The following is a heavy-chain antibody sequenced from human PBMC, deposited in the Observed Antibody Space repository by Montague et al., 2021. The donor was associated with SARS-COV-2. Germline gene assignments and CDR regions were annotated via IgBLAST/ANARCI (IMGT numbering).Heavy chain of an antibody. Sequence: SLRLSCAASGFTFSSYAMSWVRQAPGKGLEWVSAISVSVGSTYYSDSVKGRFTISRDNSKNTLYLQMNSPRAEDTAVYYCAKDWELRYFDWLSHGWFDPWGQGTLVTVSS. CDR3: AKDWELRYFDWLSHGWFDP. D-gene: IGHD3-9*01. CDR1: GFTFSSYA. J-gene: IGHJ5*02. CDR2: ISVSVGST. V-gene: IGHV3-23*01.